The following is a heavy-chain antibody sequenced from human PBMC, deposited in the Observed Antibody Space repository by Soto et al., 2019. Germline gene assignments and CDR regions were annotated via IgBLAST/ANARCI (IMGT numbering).Heavy chain of an antibody. CDR1: GFSLSTSGVG. CDR2: IYWNDDK. D-gene: IGHD3-22*01. V-gene: IGHV2-5*01. Sequence: QITLKESGPTLVKPTQTLTLTCTFSGFSLSTSGVGVGWIRQPPGKALEWLALIYWNDDKRYSPALKSRLTITTDTAKNQVVLTMTNMEPVDTATYYCAHAYDSSGYYYGYYYGMDVWGQGTTVTVSS. CDR3: AHAYDSSGYYYGYYYGMDV. J-gene: IGHJ6*02.